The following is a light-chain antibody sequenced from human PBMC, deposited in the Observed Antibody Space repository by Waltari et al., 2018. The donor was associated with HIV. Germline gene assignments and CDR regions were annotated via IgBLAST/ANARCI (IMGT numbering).Light chain of an antibody. CDR1: QTVTRNY. J-gene: IGKJ1*01. CDR2: GVS. V-gene: IGKV3-20*01. Sequence: IVLTQSPGTQSLSPGETATLSCRARQTVTRNYLAWYQQKPGQAPRLLIYGVSGRAPGIPDRFSASGSGTDFTLTISRLEPEDFAVYYCQQYGVSPGTFGQGAKVEMK. CDR3: QQYGVSPGT.